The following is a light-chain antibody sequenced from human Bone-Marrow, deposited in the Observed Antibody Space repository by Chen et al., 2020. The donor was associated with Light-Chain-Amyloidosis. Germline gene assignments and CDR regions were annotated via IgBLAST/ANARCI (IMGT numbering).Light chain of an antibody. CDR3: QQANSFPFT. J-gene: IGKJ3*01. Sequence: DIQMTQSPSSVSASVGDRVTITCRASHEINSWLGWYQQKPGKVPKLLISAASSLHNGVPSRFSGSGSGTTFTLTISNLQPEDFATYYCQQANSFPFTFGPGTKVDI. V-gene: IGKV1-12*02. CDR2: AAS. CDR1: HEINSW.